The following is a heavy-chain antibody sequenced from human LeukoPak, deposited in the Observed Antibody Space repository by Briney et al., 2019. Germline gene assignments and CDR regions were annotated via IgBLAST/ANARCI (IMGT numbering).Heavy chain of an antibody. CDR3: ARESWIQLWPRGFDI. V-gene: IGHV4-4*02. Sequence: PSGTLSLTCAVSGGSISSSNWWSWVRQPPGKGLEWIGEIYHSGGTNYNPSLKSRVTISVDKSKNQFSLTLSSVTAADTAVYYCARESWIQLWPRGFDIWGQGTRVTVSS. CDR1: GGSISSSNW. CDR2: IYHSGGT. J-gene: IGHJ3*02. D-gene: IGHD5-18*01.